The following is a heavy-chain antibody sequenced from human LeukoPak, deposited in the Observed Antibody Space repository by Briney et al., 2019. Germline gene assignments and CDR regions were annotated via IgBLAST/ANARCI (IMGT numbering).Heavy chain of an antibody. J-gene: IGHJ5*02. CDR2: ISYSGST. V-gene: IGHV4-59*01. Sequence: PLETLSLTCTVSGGSISSYYWSWIRQPPGEGLEWIGYISYSGSTNYNPSLKSRVTISVDTSKNHFSLKVRSVTAADTAVYYCARRFCSGGSCYEASWGQGTLVTVSS. CDR1: GGSISSYY. D-gene: IGHD2-15*01. CDR3: ARRFCSGGSCYEAS.